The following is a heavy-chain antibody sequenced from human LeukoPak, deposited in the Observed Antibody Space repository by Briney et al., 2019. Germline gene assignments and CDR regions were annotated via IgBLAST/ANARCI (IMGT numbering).Heavy chain of an antibody. CDR2: IISSGNTI. CDR1: EFTFTSYA. CDR3: ARGPSIAARYDAFDI. V-gene: IGHV3-48*03. D-gene: IGHD6-6*01. J-gene: IGHJ3*02. Sequence: GGPLRLSCAASEFTFTSYALNWVRQAPGKGLEWVSYIISSGNTIAYADSVKGRFTISRDNAKNSLYLQVISLRAEDTAVYYCARGPSIAARYDAFDIWGQGTMVTVSS.